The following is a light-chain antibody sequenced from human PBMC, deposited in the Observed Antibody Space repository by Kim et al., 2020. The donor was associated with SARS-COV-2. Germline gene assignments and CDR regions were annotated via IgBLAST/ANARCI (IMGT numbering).Light chain of an antibody. Sequence: SSELTQDPAVSVALGQTVRITCQGDSLRSYYASWYQPKPGQAPVLVIYGKNNRPSGIPDRFSGPSSGNTASLTTTGAQAEDEADYYCNSRHSSGNPSFGG. CDR2: GKN. CDR1: SLRSYY. J-gene: IGLJ2*01. V-gene: IGLV3-19*01. CDR3: NSRHSSGNPS.